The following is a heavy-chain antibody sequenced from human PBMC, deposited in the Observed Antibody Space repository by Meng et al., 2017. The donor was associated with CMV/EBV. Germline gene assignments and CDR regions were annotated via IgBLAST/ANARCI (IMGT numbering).Heavy chain of an antibody. CDR2: INPNSGGT. D-gene: IGHD3-3*01. CDR3: ARGGVTIFGVARGYYYGMDV. V-gene: IGHV1-2*02. J-gene: IGHJ6*02. Sequence: ASVKVSCKASGYTFTGYYMHWVRQDPGQGLEWMGWINPNSGGTNYAQKFQGRVTMTRDTSISTAYMELSRLRSDDTAVYYCARGGVTIFGVARGYYYGMDVWGQGTTVTVSS. CDR1: GYTFTGYY.